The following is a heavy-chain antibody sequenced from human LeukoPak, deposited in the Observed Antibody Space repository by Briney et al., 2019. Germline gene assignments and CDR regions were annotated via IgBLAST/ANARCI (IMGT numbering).Heavy chain of an antibody. D-gene: IGHD3-22*01. CDR1: GFTFSSYV. Sequence: LSGGSLRLSCAASGFTFSSYVMSWVRQAPGKGLEWVSAISGSGGSTYYADSVKGRFTISRDNSKNTLYLQMNSLRAEDTAVYYCAKDYYDSSGYYFNYGMDVWGQGTTVTVSS. J-gene: IGHJ6*02. CDR2: ISGSGGST. V-gene: IGHV3-23*01. CDR3: AKDYYDSSGYYFNYGMDV.